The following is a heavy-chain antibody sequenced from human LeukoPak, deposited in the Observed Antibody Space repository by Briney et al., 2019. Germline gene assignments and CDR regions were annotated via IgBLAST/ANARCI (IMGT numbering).Heavy chain of an antibody. Sequence: GGSLRLSCAASGLTFSSYGMHWVRQAPGKGLEWVAVISHDGSKKYYADSVKGRFTISRDNSKNTLYLQMNSLRDEDTAVYYCAKDPYSGSFEYFQHWGQGTLVTVSS. D-gene: IGHD1-26*01. CDR2: ISHDGSKK. V-gene: IGHV3-30*18. J-gene: IGHJ1*01. CDR1: GLTFSSYG. CDR3: AKDPYSGSFEYFQH.